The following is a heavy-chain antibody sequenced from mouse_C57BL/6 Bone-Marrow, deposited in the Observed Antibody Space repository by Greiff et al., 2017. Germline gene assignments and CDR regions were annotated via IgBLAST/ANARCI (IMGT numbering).Heavy chain of an antibody. CDR1: GYAFTNYL. CDR3: ARSGITTVVVDD. D-gene: IGHD1-1*01. J-gene: IGHJ2*01. CDR2: INPGSGGT. Sequence: QVQLKESGAELVRPGTSVKVSCKASGYAFTNYLIEWVKQRPGQGLEWIGVINPGSGGTNYNEKFKGKATLTADKSSSTAYMQLSSLTSEDSAVYFCARSGITTVVVDDWGQGTTLTVSS. V-gene: IGHV1-54*01.